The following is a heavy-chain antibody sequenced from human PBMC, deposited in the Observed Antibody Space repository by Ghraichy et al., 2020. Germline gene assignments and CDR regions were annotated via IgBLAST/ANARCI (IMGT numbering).Heavy chain of an antibody. V-gene: IGHV1-2*04. CDR1: GYTFTGYY. Sequence: ASVKVSCKASGYTFTGYYMHWVRQAPGQGLEWMGWINPNSGGTNYAQKFQGWVTMTRDTSISTAYMELSRLRSDDTAVYYCARGIAAAGTGNYYYYYMDVWGKGTTVTVS. D-gene: IGHD6-13*01. J-gene: IGHJ6*03. CDR2: INPNSGGT. CDR3: ARGIAAAGTGNYYYYYMDV.